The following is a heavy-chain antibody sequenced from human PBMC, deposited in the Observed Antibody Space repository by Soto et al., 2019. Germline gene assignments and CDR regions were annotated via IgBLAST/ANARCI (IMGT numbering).Heavy chain of an antibody. CDR2: IIPFIGTA. CDR3: ARVVMTTVPASYYYCMDV. Sequence: SVKVSCKASGGTSSSYAISWVRQAPGQGLEWMGRIIPFIGTANYAQKFQGRVTITADESTSTAYMELTSLRSEDTAVYYCARVVMTTVPASYYYCMDVWGQGTTVTVSS. J-gene: IGHJ6*02. CDR1: GGTSSSYA. V-gene: IGHV1-69*11. D-gene: IGHD4-4*01.